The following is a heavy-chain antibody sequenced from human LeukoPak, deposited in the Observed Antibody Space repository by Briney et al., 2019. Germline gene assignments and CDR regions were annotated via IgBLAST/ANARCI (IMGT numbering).Heavy chain of an antibody. CDR3: AREKTWNHVDY. Sequence: PSETLSLTCTVSGGSISSYYWSWIRQPPGKGLEWIGYIYYSGSTNYNPSLKSRVTISVDTCKNQFSLKLSSVTAADTAVYYCAREKTWNHVDYWGQGTLVTVSS. D-gene: IGHD1-14*01. CDR2: IYYSGST. CDR1: GGSISSYY. J-gene: IGHJ4*02. V-gene: IGHV4-59*01.